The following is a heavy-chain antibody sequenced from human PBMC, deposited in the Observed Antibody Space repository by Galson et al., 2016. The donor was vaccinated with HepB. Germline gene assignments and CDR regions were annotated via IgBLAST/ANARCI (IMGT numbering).Heavy chain of an antibody. Sequence: SCKASGYTFGNYGISWVRQAPGQGLEWMGWISNYNVNTNYAQKFQGRVTMTTDTSTSTVYMELRSLRSDDTAVYYCARGARYNWNYVAYWGQGTLVTVSS. CDR3: ARGARYNWNYVAY. CDR2: ISNYNVNT. D-gene: IGHD1-20*01. CDR1: GYTFGNYG. V-gene: IGHV1-18*01. J-gene: IGHJ4*02.